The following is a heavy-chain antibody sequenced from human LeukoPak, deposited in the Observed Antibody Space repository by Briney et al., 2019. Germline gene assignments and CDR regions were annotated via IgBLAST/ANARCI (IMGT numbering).Heavy chain of an antibody. CDR2: VNPRSGDA. D-gene: IGHD2-8*01. J-gene: IGHJ4*02. V-gene: IGHV1-8*01. CDR1: EYTFISYN. Sequence: GASVKVSCKASEYTFISYNINWLRQATGQGLEWMGWVNPRSGDAGYLQKFQGRLTITRDSSIDTAYMDLSGLNSEDTAVYYCARGVPLGYCTYGVCYPPYYFDYWGQGTLVTASS. CDR3: ARGVPLGYCTYGVCYPPYYFDY.